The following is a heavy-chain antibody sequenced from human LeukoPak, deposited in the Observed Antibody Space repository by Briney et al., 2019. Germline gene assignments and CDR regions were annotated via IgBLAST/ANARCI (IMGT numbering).Heavy chain of an antibody. CDR1: GFTFSSYG. Sequence: PGGSLRLSCAASGFTFSSYGMHWVRQAPGKGLEWVAVISYDGSNKYYADSVKGRFTISRDNSKNTLYLQMNSLRAEDTAVYYCAKGAWYYDILTGYYEGADDAFDIWGQGTMATVSS. CDR3: AKGAWYYDILTGYYEGADDAFDI. V-gene: IGHV3-30*18. D-gene: IGHD3-9*01. J-gene: IGHJ3*02. CDR2: ISYDGSNK.